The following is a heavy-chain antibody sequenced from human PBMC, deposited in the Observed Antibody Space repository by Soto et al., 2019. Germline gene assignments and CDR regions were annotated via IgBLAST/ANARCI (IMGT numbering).Heavy chain of an antibody. CDR1: GYSFIRYG. J-gene: IGHJ6*02. CDR2: ISPYNDYT. CDR3: ARGGYCDSSWGKLRHYGLYV. D-gene: IGHD3-16*01. V-gene: IGHV1-18*01. Sequence: ASVKVSCKASGYSFIRYGITWVRQAPGQGLEWMGWISPYNDYTIYAQKLQGRVTMTTDTSTRTVYLDLRSLKSDDTAVYYCARGGYCDSSWGKLRHYGLYVWGQGTSVTVSS.